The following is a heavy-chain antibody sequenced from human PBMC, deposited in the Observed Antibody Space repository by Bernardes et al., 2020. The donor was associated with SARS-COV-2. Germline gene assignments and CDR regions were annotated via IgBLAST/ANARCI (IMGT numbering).Heavy chain of an antibody. CDR3: ARDPPSSAWHRTFSS. Sequence: SETLSLTCTVSGGSISSGGHYWSWVRQHTGQGLEWIGFFYDSGSTYYNPSLKSRVAISLDTSKNQFSLKLTSVTAADTAVYYCARDPPSSAWHRTFSSWGQGTLVTVSS. J-gene: IGHJ5*02. CDR1: GGSISSGGHY. CDR2: FYDSGST. D-gene: IGHD6-19*01. V-gene: IGHV4-31*03.